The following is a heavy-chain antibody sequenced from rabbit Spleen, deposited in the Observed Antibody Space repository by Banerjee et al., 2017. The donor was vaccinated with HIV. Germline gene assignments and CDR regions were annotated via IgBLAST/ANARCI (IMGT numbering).Heavy chain of an antibody. CDR3: ARNANGGWDL. Sequence: QEQLVESGGGLVQPGGSLKLSCKASGFDFSSYGVSWVRQPPGKGLEWIGYIDPVFGNTEYATWVSGRFTISRDNAQNTVSLKMTSLTAADTATYFCARNANGGWDLWGQGTLVTVS. CDR2: IDPVFGNT. D-gene: IGHD4-1*01. V-gene: IGHV1S47*01. CDR1: GFDFSSYG. J-gene: IGHJ4*01.